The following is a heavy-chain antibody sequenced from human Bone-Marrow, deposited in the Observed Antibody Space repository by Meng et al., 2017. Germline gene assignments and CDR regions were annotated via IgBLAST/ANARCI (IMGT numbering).Heavy chain of an antibody. D-gene: IGHD3-16*02. CDR1: RYTFSSHN. CDR2: INPDSGDT. J-gene: IGHJ4*02. CDR3: EREHLDFAVSVIHD. V-gene: IGHV1-2*06. Sequence: ASVKVSCKASRYTFSSHNIRWVRQAPGQGLEWMGRINPDSGDTNYAQEFQGRVTMTRDKSISTSYMELNSLNYDDTAVYYCEREHLDFAVSVIHDWGQGTMVTVSS.